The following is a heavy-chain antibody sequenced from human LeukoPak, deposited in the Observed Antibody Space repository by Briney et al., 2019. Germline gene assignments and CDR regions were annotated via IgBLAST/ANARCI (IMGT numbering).Heavy chain of an antibody. CDR2: ISAYNGNT. D-gene: IGHD1-1*01. Sequence: ASVKVSCKASGYTFTSYGISWVRQAPGQGLEWMGWISAYNGNTNYAQKLQGRVTMTTDTSTSTAYMELRSLRSDDTAVYYCARGHVQLERGAFFDYWGQGTLVTVSS. CDR1: GYTFTSYG. CDR3: ARGHVQLERGAFFDY. J-gene: IGHJ4*02. V-gene: IGHV1-18*01.